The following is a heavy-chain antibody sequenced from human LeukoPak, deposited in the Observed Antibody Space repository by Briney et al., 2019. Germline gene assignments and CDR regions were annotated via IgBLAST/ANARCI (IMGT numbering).Heavy chain of an antibody. J-gene: IGHJ3*02. CDR3: ARAKSRAYAFDI. D-gene: IGHD2-2*01. Sequence: ASVKVSCKASGYTFTSYYMHWVRQAPGQGLEWMGIINPSGGSTSCAQKFQGRVTMTRDTSTSTGYMELSSLRSEDTAVYYCARAKSRAYAFDIWGQGTMVTVSS. V-gene: IGHV1-46*01. CDR2: INPSGGST. CDR1: GYTFTSYY.